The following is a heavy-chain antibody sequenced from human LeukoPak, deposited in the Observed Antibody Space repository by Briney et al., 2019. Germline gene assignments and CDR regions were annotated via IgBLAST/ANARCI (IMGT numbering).Heavy chain of an antibody. CDR2: IYYSGST. V-gene: IGHV4-39*07. Sequence: PSETLSLTCTVSGGSISSSSYYWGWIRQPPGKGLEWIGSIYYSGSTYYNPSLKSRVTISVDTSKNQFSLKLSSVTAADTAVYYCARDTAMVTWEARNAFDIWGQGTMVTVSS. CDR3: ARDTAMVTWEARNAFDI. J-gene: IGHJ3*02. D-gene: IGHD5-18*01. CDR1: GGSISSSSYY.